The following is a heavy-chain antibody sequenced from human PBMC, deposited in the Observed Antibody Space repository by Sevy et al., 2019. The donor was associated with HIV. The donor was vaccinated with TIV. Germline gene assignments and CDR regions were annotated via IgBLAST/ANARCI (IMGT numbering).Heavy chain of an antibody. J-gene: IGHJ5*02. CDR3: ARAPPVRSGDDSLNWFDP. CDR1: GGSISTYY. CDR2: IYYTGST. Sequence: SETLSLTCTVSGGSISTYYWSWIRQSPGKGLEYIGYIYYTGSTNYNPSLKSRVTISVDTSKNQFSLNLRSVTAVDTAVYYCARAPPVRSGDDSLNWFDPWGQGTLVTVSS. D-gene: IGHD5-12*01. V-gene: IGHV4-59*01.